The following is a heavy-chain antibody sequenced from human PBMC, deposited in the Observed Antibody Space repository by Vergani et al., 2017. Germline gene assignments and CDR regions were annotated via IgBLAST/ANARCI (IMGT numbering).Heavy chain of an antibody. Sequence: QVQLVQSGAEVKKPGASVKVSCKAYGYTFTIYYVHWVRQAPGQGLEWMGIINPSGGTTSYAQKFQGRVTMTRDTSTSTVYMELSSLRSEDTAVYYCATLTYYYDSSGYIPYYWGQGTLVTVSS. D-gene: IGHD3-22*01. CDR3: ATLTYYYDSSGYIPYY. CDR1: GYTFTIYY. CDR2: INPSGGTT. V-gene: IGHV1-46*01. J-gene: IGHJ4*02.